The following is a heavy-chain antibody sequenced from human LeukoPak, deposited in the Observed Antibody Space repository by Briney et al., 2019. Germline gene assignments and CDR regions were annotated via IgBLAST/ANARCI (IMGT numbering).Heavy chain of an antibody. CDR3: ARDRPFYGGEPQNYFDY. V-gene: IGHV1-2*02. CDR2: INPNSGGT. D-gene: IGHD4-23*01. Sequence: ASVKVSCKASVYKFTGYYMHWVRQAPGQGLEWMGWINPNSGGTNYAQKFRGRVTMTRDTSTSTVYMELSSMRSEDTAVYYCARDRPFYGGEPQNYFDYWGQGTLVTVSS. J-gene: IGHJ4*02. CDR1: VYKFTGYY.